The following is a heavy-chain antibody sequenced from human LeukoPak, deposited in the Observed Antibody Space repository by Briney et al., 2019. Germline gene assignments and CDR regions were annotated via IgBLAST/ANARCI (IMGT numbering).Heavy chain of an antibody. D-gene: IGHD5-12*01. CDR1: GYSFTSYW. J-gene: IGHJ3*02. CDR3: ARFESGYDSVGFDI. V-gene: IGHV5-51*01. Sequence: GESLKISCKGSGYSFTSYWIGWVRQMPGKGLEWMVIIYPCDSDTKYSPSFQGQVTMSADKSISTAYLQWSSLKASDTAMYYCARFESGYDSVGFDIWGQGTMVTVSS. CDR2: IYPCDSDT.